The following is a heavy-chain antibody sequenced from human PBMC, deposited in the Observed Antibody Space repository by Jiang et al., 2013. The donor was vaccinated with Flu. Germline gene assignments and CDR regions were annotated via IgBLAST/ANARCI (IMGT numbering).Heavy chain of an antibody. Sequence: KPTQTLTLTCTFSGFSLSTSGVGVGWIRQPPGKALEWLALIYWDDDKRYSPSLKSRLTITKDTSKNQVVLTMTNMDPVDTATYYCAHRGQQQLGVDYWGQGTLVTVSS. CDR2: IYWDDDK. V-gene: IGHV2-5*02. CDR3: AHRGQQQLGVDY. J-gene: IGHJ4*02. CDR1: GFSLSTSGVG. D-gene: IGHD6-13*01.